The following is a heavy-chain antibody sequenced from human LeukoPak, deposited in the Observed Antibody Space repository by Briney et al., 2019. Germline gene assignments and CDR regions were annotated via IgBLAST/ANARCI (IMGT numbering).Heavy chain of an antibody. J-gene: IGHJ4*02. D-gene: IGHD6-25*01. V-gene: IGHV3-7*01. CDR2: IKQDGSEK. Sequence: GGSLRLSCAASGFTFSSYEMNWVRQAPGKGLEWVAYIKQDGSEKHYVDSMKGRFTISRDNAKNSLYLQMNSLRAEDTAVYCCARSGPIDYWGQGTLVTVSP. CDR1: GFTFSSYE. CDR3: ARSGPIDY.